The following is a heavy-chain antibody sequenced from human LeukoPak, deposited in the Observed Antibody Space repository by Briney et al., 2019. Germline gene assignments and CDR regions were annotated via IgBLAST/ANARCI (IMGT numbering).Heavy chain of an antibody. CDR2: IYPGDSDT. V-gene: IGHV5-51*01. CDR1: GYSFTNYW. D-gene: IGHD2-21*02. Sequence: GESLKISCKGSGYSFTNYWIGWVRQMPGKGLGWMGIIYPGDSDTRYSPSFQGQVTISADKSISTAYLQWSSLKASDTAMYYCARHPAYCGGDCYFDIWGQGTMVTVSS. CDR3: ARHPAYCGGDCYFDI. J-gene: IGHJ3*02.